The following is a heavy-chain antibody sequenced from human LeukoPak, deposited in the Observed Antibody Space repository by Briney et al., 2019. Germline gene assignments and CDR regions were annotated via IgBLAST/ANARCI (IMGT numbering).Heavy chain of an antibody. CDR2: INPNSGGT. J-gene: IGHJ4*02. D-gene: IGHD1-26*01. V-gene: IGHV1-2*06. Sequence: ASVKVSCKASGYTFTGYYMHWVRQAPGQGLEWMGRINPNSGGTNYAQKFQGRVTLTRGTSISTAYMELSRLRSDDTAVYYCARGGLGGSDYLIDYWGQGTLVTVSS. CDR1: GYTFTGYY. CDR3: ARGGLGGSDYLIDY.